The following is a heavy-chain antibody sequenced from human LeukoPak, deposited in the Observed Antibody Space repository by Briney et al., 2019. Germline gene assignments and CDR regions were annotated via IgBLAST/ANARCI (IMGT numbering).Heavy chain of an antibody. CDR3: AKVNRAYCGGDCYLLDY. CDR2: ISWDGGST. J-gene: IGHJ4*02. D-gene: IGHD2-21*02. V-gene: IGHV3-43*01. Sequence: GGSLRLSCAASGFTFDDYTMHWVRQAPGKGLEWVSLISWDGGSTYYADSVKGRFTISRDNSKNSLYLQMNSLRTEDTALYYCAKVNRAYCGGDCYLLDYWGQGTLVTVSS. CDR1: GFTFDDYT.